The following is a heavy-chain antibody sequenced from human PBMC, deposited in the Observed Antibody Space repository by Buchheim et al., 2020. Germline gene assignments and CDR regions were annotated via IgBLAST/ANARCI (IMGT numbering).Heavy chain of an antibody. V-gene: IGHV3-30*04. D-gene: IGHD6-19*01. Sequence: QVQLVESGGGVVQPGRSLRLSCTASGFTFNNYAMHWVRQAPGKGLEWVAVISSDGSHKYYADSVKGRFTISRDNSKNTLSLQMNSLRAEDTAVYYCARDYSSGWTFVDWGQGTL. CDR1: GFTFNNYA. CDR2: ISSDGSHK. CDR3: ARDYSSGWTFVD. J-gene: IGHJ4*02.